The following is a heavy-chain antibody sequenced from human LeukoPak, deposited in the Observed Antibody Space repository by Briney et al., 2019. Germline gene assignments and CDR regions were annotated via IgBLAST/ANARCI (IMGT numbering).Heavy chain of an antibody. Sequence: SETLSLTCTVSGGSISSGGYYWSWIRQPPGKGLEWIGEINHSGSTNYNPSLKSRVTISVDTSKNQFSLKLSSVTAADTAVYYCASGYDFRNDYWGQGTLVTVSS. J-gene: IGHJ4*02. V-gene: IGHV4-39*07. CDR3: ASGYDFRNDY. CDR1: GGSISSGGYY. D-gene: IGHD3-3*01. CDR2: INHSGST.